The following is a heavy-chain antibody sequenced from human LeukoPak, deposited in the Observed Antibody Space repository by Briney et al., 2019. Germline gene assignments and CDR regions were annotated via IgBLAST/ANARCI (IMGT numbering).Heavy chain of an antibody. CDR2: IYSGGST. Sequence: GGSLRLSCAASGFTFSSNYMRWVRQAPGKGLEWVSVIYSGGSTYYADSVKGRFTISRDNSKNTLYLQMTSLRAEDTAVYYCARERDFGVVKGPFIDCWGQGTLVTVSS. D-gene: IGHD3-3*01. V-gene: IGHV3-53*01. J-gene: IGHJ4*02. CDR1: GFTFSSNY. CDR3: ARERDFGVVKGPFIDC.